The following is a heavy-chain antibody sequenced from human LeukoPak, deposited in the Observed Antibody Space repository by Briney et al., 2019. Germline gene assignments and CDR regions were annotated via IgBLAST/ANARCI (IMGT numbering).Heavy chain of an antibody. D-gene: IGHD1-26*01. CDR1: GFTFSSYA. J-gene: IGHJ5*02. CDR3: ASMGATWQFTS. V-gene: IGHV3-23*01. CDR2: ISGSGGST. Sequence: GGSLRLSCAASGFTFSSYAMSWVRQAPGKGLEWGSVISGSGGSTYYADSVKGRFTISRDNSKNTLYLQMNSLRAEDTAVYYCASMGATWQFTSWGQGTLVTVSS.